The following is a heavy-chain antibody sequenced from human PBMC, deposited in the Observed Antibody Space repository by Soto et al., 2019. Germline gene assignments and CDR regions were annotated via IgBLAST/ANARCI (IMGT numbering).Heavy chain of an antibody. CDR2: IYTSGSS. Sequence: SQTLSLTCTVSGGSISNYYRRWIRQPAGKGLEWIGRIYTSGSSNYNPSLKSRVTISVCTSKNQSCLKLSSLTAAATAVDYCSRDPPRCSGGSCYRGTRGQGTL. D-gene: IGHD2-15*01. CDR1: GGSISNYY. CDR3: SRDPPRCSGGSCYRGT. J-gene: IGHJ4*02. V-gene: IGHV4-4*07.